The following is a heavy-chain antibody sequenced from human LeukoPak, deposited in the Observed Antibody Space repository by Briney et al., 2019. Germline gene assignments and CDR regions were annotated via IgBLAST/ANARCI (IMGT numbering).Heavy chain of an antibody. CDR3: ARVGIAAAGIDY. J-gene: IGHJ4*02. CDR1: GFTFSSYS. Sequence: GGSLRLSCAASGFTFSSYSMNWVRQAPGKGLEWVSSISSSSSYIYYADSVKCRFTISRDNAKNSLYLRMNSLRAEDTAVYYCARVGIAAAGIDYWGQGTLVTASA. V-gene: IGHV3-21*01. D-gene: IGHD6-13*01. CDR2: ISSSSSYI.